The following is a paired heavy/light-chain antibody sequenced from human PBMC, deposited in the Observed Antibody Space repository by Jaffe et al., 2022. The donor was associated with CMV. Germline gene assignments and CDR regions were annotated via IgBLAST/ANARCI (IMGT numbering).Light chain of an antibody. CDR2: WAS. CDR1: QSVLYSSNNKNY. J-gene: IGKJ4*01. CDR3: QQYYSSAA. Sequence: DIVMTQSPDSLAVSLGERATINCKSSQSVLYSSNNKNYLAWYQQKPGQPPKLLIYWASTRESGVPDRFSGSGSGTDFTLTISSLQAEDVAVYYCQQYYSSAAFGGGTKVEIK. V-gene: IGKV4-1*01.
Heavy chain of an antibody. V-gene: IGHV3-23*04. D-gene: IGHD3-16*01. CDR3: AKDARIGAYYDYVWGSYTGHYWYFDL. CDR2: ISGSGGST. Sequence: EVQLVESGGGLVQPGGSLRLSCAASGFTFSSYAMSWVRQAPGKGLEWVSAISGSGGSTYYADSVKGRFTISRDNSKNTLYLQMNSLRAEDTAVYYCAKDARIGAYYDYVWGSYTGHYWYFDLWGRGTLVTVSS. J-gene: IGHJ2*01. CDR1: GFTFSSYA.